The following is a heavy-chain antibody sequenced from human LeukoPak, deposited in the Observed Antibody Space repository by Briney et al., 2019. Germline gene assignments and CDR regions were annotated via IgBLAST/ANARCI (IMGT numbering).Heavy chain of an antibody. CDR3: ARKSTGYDFDY. CDR1: GYTFSGYY. CDR2: INPNSGGT. Sequence: ASVKVFCKASGYTFSGYYLHWVRQAPGQGLEWMGWINPNSGGTYYLQKFQGRATLTRDTSISTAYMELTRLTSDDTAVYFCARKSTGYDFDYWGQGALVTVSS. D-gene: IGHD5-12*01. J-gene: IGHJ4*02. V-gene: IGHV1-2*02.